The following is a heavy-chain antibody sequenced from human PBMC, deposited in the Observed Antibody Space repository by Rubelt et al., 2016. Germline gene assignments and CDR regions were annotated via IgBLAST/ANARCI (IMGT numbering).Heavy chain of an antibody. J-gene: IGHJ6*02. CDR2: INHSGST. CDR1: GGSFSGYY. Sequence: QVQLQQWGAGLLKPSETLSLTCAVYGGSFSGYYWSWIRQPPGKGLEWIGEINHSGSTNYNPSLKSRVTISVDPSKNQCSLKLSSVTAADTAVYYCARGRGGITMVRGVIYYGMDVWGQGTTVTVSS. V-gene: IGHV4-34*01. CDR3: ARGRGGITMVRGVIYYGMDV. D-gene: IGHD3-10*01.